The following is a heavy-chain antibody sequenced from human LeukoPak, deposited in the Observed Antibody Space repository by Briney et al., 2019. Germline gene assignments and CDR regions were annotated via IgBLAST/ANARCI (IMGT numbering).Heavy chain of an antibody. V-gene: IGHV1-24*01. CDR3: ATDVQGDFDY. CDR1: GYTLTELS. CDR2: FDPEDGET. J-gene: IGHJ4*02. Sequence: ASVKVSCKVSGYTLTELSIHLMRQAPGKGLEWMGGFDPEDGETIYAQKFPGRVTMTEDTSTDTAYMELSSLRSEDTAVYYCATDVQGDFDYWGQGTLVTVSS. D-gene: IGHD3-10*02.